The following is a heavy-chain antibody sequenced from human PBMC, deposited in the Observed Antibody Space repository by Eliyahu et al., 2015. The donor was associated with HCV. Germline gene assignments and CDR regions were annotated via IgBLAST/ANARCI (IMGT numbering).Heavy chain of an antibody. CDR3: ARSPGIAVAGEFDL. J-gene: IGHJ2*01. V-gene: IGHV3-21*01. CDR2: ISSSSSYI. CDR1: GFTFSSYS. Sequence: EVQLVESGGGLVKPGGSLRLSCAASGFTFSSYSMNWVRQASGKGLEWVSSISSSSSYIYYADPVKGRFTISRDNAKNSLYLQMNSLRAEDTAVYYCARSPGIAVAGEFDLWGRGTLVTVSS. D-gene: IGHD6-19*01.